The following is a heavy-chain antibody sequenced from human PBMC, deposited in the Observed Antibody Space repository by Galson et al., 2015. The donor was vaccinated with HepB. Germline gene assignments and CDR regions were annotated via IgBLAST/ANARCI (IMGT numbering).Heavy chain of an antibody. CDR3: AREGGADCSSTSCSSDDAFNI. Sequence: SVKVSCKASGGTFSSYAISWVRQAPGQGLEWMGGIIPIFGTANYAQKFQGRVTITADESTSTAYMELSSLRSEDTAVYYCAREGGADCSSTSCSSDDAFNIWGQGTMVTVSS. V-gene: IGHV1-69*13. CDR1: GGTFSSYA. D-gene: IGHD2-2*01. J-gene: IGHJ3*02. CDR2: IIPIFGTA.